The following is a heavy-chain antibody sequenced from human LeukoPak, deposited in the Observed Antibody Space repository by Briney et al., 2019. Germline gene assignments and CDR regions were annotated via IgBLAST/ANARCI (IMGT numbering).Heavy chain of an antibody. J-gene: IGHJ6*03. CDR3: ARESGYGDYGLYYYYYMDV. CDR2: INHSGST. CDR1: GGSFSGYY. V-gene: IGHV4-34*01. Sequence: PSETLSLTRAVYGGSFSGYYWSCIGQPPGKRLEWIVEINHSGSTNYNPSLKSRVTISVDTSKNKFSLKLSSVTAADTAVYYCARESGYGDYGLYYYYYMDVWDKGTTVTISS. D-gene: IGHD4-17*01.